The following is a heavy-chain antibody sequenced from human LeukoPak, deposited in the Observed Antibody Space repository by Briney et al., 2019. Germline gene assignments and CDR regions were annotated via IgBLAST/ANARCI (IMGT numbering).Heavy chain of an antibody. D-gene: IGHD1-7*01. J-gene: IGHJ6*02. Sequence: SETLSLTCSVSGGTISSYYWSWIRQPPGKGLEWIGYIYYSGSTNYNPSLKSRVTISVDTSKNQFSLKLSSVTAADTAVYYCARDNWNYGSSMDVWGQGTTVTVSS. CDR2: IYYSGST. V-gene: IGHV4-59*01. CDR3: ARDNWNYGSSMDV. CDR1: GGTISSYY.